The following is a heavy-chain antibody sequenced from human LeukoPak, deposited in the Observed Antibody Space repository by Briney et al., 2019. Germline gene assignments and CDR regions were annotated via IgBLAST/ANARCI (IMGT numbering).Heavy chain of an antibody. CDR2: INPSGGST. Sequence: ASVKLSCKASGYTFTSYYIHWVRQAPGQRVEWMGIINPSGGSTSYAQKLQGRVTMTRDMSTSTVYMELSSLRSEDTAVYYCATDLPRDYYYMDVWGKGTTVTVSS. V-gene: IGHV1-46*04. CDR1: GYTFTSYY. J-gene: IGHJ6*03. CDR3: ATDLPRDYYYMDV.